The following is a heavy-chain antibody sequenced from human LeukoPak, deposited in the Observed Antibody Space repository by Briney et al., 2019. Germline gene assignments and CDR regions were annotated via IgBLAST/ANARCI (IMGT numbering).Heavy chain of an antibody. CDR3: ARPQERGYDILTGYLS. J-gene: IGHJ5*02. Sequence: PSETLSLTCTVSGGSISSSSYYWGWIRQPPGKGLEWIGSIYYSGSTYYNPSLKSRVTTSVDTSKNQFSLKLSSVTAADTAVYYCARPQERGYDILTGYLSWGQGTLVTVSS. D-gene: IGHD3-9*01. CDR1: GGSISSSSYY. V-gene: IGHV4-39*01. CDR2: IYYSGST.